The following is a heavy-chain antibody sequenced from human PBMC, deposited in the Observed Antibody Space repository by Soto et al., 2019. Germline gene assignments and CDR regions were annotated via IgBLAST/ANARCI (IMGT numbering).Heavy chain of an antibody. CDR2: INHSGST. J-gene: IGHJ5*02. D-gene: IGHD5-12*01. V-gene: IGHV4-34*01. Sequence: SETLSLTCAVYGGSFSGYYWSWIRQPPGKGLEWIGEINHSGSTNYNPSLKSRVTISVDTSKNQFSLKLSSVTAADTAVYYCARGSVEMAHHWFDPWGQGTLVTVSS. CDR3: ARGSVEMAHHWFDP. CDR1: GGSFSGYY.